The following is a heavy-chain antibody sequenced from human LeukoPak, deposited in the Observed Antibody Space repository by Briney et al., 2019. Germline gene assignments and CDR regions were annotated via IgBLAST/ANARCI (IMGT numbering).Heavy chain of an antibody. V-gene: IGHV1-18*01. J-gene: IGHJ4*02. CDR1: GNTFTSYG. CDR3: ARDYFRSQQKSIHLDY. CDR2: ISACNGNT. D-gene: IGHD2-2*02. Sequence: ASVKVTCKASGNTFTSYGISWVRQAPGQGLEWMGWISACNGNTNYAQKLQGRVTMTTDTSTSTAYMELRSLRSDDTAVYYCARDYFRSQQKSIHLDYWGQGTLVTVSS.